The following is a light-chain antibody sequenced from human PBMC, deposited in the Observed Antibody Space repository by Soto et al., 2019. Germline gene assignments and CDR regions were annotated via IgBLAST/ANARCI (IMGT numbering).Light chain of an antibody. CDR1: QSISLW. CDR2: KTS. J-gene: IGKJ1*01. CDR3: QHYKDYSWT. Sequence: DIHMTQSPSTLSASVGDRVTITCRASQSISLWVAWYQQKPGRAPNLLIYKTSSLDTGVPSRSSGSGPGTEFTLAISGLQTDDFATYYGQHYKDYSWTFGQGTKVEVK. V-gene: IGKV1-5*03.